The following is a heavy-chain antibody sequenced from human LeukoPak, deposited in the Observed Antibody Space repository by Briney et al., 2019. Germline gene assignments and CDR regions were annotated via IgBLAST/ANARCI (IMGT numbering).Heavy chain of an antibody. Sequence: SETLSLTCTVSGGSISNYYWSWIRQPPGKGLEWIGYIYYSGSTNYNPSLKSRVTISVDTSKNQFSLKLSSVTAADTAVYYCAREGQIVGATIFDYWGQGTLVTVSS. D-gene: IGHD1-26*01. CDR3: AREGQIVGATIFDY. CDR2: IYYSGST. J-gene: IGHJ4*02. V-gene: IGHV4-59*01. CDR1: GGSISNYY.